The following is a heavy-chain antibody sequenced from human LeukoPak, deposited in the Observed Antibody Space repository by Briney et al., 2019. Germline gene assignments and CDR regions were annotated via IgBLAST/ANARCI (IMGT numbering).Heavy chain of an antibody. J-gene: IGHJ5*02. CDR2: IYTSGST. CDR1: GGSFSGYY. Sequence: PSETLSLTCAVYGGSFSGYYWSWIRQPPGKGLEWIGRIYTSGSTNYNPSLKSRVTMSVDTSKNQFSLKLSSVTAADTAVYYCARDSGDWFDPWGQGTLVTVSS. D-gene: IGHD1-26*01. V-gene: IGHV4-59*10. CDR3: ARDSGDWFDP.